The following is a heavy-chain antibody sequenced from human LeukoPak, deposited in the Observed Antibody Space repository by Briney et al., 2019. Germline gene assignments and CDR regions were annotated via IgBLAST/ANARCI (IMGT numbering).Heavy chain of an antibody. V-gene: IGHV3-30*18. CDR2: ISYDGSDK. Sequence: GGSLRLSCAASGFTFSDSAMSWVRQAPGKGLEWVEFISYDGSDKYYADSVKGRFTISRDNSKNTLYLQMNSLRAEDTAVYYCAQWAGIRGVITPFDYWGQGTLVTVSS. CDR3: AQWAGIRGVITPFDY. D-gene: IGHD3-10*01. CDR1: GFTFSDSA. J-gene: IGHJ4*02.